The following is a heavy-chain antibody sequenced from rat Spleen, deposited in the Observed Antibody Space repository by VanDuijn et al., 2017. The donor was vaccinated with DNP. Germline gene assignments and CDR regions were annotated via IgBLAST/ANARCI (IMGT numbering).Heavy chain of an antibody. V-gene: IGHV3-4*01. CDR3: ARITTVY. CDR2: ISYSGST. CDR1: GYTITRGYD. D-gene: IGHD1-1*01. J-gene: IGHJ2*01. Sequence: EIQLQESGPGLVKPSQSLSLTCSVTGYTITRGYDWSWIRKFPGNKMEWMGYISYSGSTNHNPSLKSRISITRDTSKNQFFLQLNSVTTEDTATYYCARITTVYWGQGVMVTVSS.